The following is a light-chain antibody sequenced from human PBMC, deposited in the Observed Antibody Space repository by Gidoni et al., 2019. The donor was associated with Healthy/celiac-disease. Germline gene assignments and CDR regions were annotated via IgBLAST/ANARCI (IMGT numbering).Light chain of an antibody. CDR2: GAS. J-gene: IGKJ4*01. CDR1: QSVSSN. Sequence: EIVMTQSPATLSVSPGERATLSCRASQSVSSNLAWYQQKPGQAPRLLIYGASTRATGIPARFSGSGSGTEFTLTISSLKSEDFAVYYGQKYNNWPLTFGGGTKVEIK. V-gene: IGKV3-15*01. CDR3: QKYNNWPLT.